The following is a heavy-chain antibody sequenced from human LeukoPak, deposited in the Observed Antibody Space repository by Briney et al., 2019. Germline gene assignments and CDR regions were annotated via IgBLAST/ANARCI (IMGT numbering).Heavy chain of an antibody. CDR2: ISGSGGST. J-gene: IGHJ3*02. V-gene: IGHV3-23*01. D-gene: IGHD3-22*01. CDR3: AKDLVRSGYYSRPRPDAFDI. CDR1: GFTFSSYA. Sequence: PGGSLRLSCAASGFTFSSYAMSWVRQAPGKGLEWVSAISGSGGSTYYADSVKGRFTISRDNSKNTLYLQMNSLRAEDTAVYYCAKDLVRSGYYSRPRPDAFDIWGQGAMVTVSS.